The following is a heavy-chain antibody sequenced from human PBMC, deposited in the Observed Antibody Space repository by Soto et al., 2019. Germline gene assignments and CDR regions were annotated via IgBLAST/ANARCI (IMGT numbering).Heavy chain of an antibody. CDR2: IYHSGST. D-gene: IGHD3-16*01. V-gene: IGHV4-38-2*01. J-gene: IGHJ6*02. Sequence: PSETLSLTCPVSGYSIESGYYWGWIRQPPGTGLEWIGNIYHSGSTYYNPSLKNRVTISLDTSRNQFSLSLSSVTAADTAVYYCARYGYDYYSGMDVWGHGTSVTVSS. CDR1: GYSIESGYY. CDR3: ARYGYDYYSGMDV.